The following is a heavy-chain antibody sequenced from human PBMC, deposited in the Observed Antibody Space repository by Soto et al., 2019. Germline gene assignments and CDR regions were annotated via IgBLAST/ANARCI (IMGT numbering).Heavy chain of an antibody. CDR2: IYYSGST. Sequence: QVQLQESGPGLVKPSETLSLTCTVSGGSISSYYWSWIRQPPGKGLEWIGYIYYSGSTNYNTSLKSRVTISVDTSKNQFSLKLSSVTAADTAVYYCARGDYYYYYMDVWGKGTTVTVSS. V-gene: IGHV4-59*01. CDR1: GGSISSYY. J-gene: IGHJ6*03. CDR3: ARGDYYYYYMDV.